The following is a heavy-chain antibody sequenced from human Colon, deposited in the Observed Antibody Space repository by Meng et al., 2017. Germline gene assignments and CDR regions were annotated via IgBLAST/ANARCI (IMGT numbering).Heavy chain of an antibody. D-gene: IGHD1-26*01. CDR2: VDYSGST. V-gene: IGHV4-61*01. CDR3: AGGPWEFDY. CDR1: GATVSSGNHY. J-gene: IGHJ4*02. Sequence: VQLRESGPGRRRPSETLSLTCTVPGATVSSGNHYWSWIRQPPGKGLEYIAYVDYSGSTNYNPSLKSRVTMSVDTSKKQLSLKLSSVTAADTAVYYCAGGPWEFDYWGQGTLVTVSS.